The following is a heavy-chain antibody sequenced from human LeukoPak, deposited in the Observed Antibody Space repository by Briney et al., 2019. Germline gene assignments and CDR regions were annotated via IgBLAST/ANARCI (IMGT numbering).Heavy chain of an antibody. CDR3: ARDSGTTGEVKFDP. D-gene: IGHD3-10*01. CDR1: GGSIRSSSYY. CDR2: IYYSGTT. V-gene: IGHV4-39*07. J-gene: IGHJ5*02. Sequence: SETLSLTCIVSGGSIRSSSYYWGWIRQPPGKGLEWIGSIYYSGTTYYNPSLRSRVTISVETSKNRFSLKVSSVTAADTAVYYCARDSGTTGEVKFDPWGQGTLVTVSS.